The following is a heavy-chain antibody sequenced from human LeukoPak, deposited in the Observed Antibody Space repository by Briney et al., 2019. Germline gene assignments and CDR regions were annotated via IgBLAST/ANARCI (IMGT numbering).Heavy chain of an antibody. Sequence: GGSLRLSCSASGFTFSSYAMHWVRQAPGKGLEYVSAISSNGGSTYYADSVKGRFTISRDNSKNTLYLQMSSLRGEDTAVYYCARRYCSGGNCYGYFDYWGQGTLVTVSS. CDR3: ARRYCSGGNCYGYFDY. D-gene: IGHD2-15*01. CDR2: ISSNGGST. V-gene: IGHV3-64D*06. CDR1: GFTFSSYA. J-gene: IGHJ4*02.